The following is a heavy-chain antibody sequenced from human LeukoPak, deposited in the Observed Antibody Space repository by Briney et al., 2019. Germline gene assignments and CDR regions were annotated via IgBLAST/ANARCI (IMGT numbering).Heavy chain of an antibody. CDR1: GFTFRNAW. Sequence: GGSLRLSCAASGFTFRNAWITWLRQAPGKGLEWVGRIKSKPDGGTIDYAAPVKGRFTVSRDDSKNTVYLQMNSLKTEDTAVYFCTTEGYCSGGNCYSFDYWGQGTLVTVSS. CDR2: IKSKPDGGTI. D-gene: IGHD2-15*01. V-gene: IGHV3-15*01. CDR3: TTEGYCSGGNCYSFDY. J-gene: IGHJ4*02.